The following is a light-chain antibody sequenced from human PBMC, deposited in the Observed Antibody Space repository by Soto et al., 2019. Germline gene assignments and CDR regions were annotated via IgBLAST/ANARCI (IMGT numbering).Light chain of an antibody. V-gene: IGKV3-11*01. CDR1: QSVGSY. CDR3: QQRYDSWT. J-gene: IGKJ1*01. CDR2: DAS. Sequence: EIVLTQSPATLSLSPGERATLSCRASQSVGSYFAWYQQKPGRAPRLLIYDASNRATGIPARFSGSGSGTDFTLTISSLEPEDVAVYYCQQRYDSWTFGQGTKVEIK.